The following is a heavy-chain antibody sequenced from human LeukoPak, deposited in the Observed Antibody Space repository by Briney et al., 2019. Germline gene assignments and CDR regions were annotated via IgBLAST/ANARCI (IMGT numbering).Heavy chain of an antibody. D-gene: IGHD2-2*01. CDR2: ISSSGSTI. CDR3: VREVVVVPAISYGMDV. CDR1: GFTFSSYE. V-gene: IGHV3-48*03. J-gene: IGHJ6*04. Sequence: GGSLRLSCAASGFTFSSYEMNWVRQAPGKGLEWVSYISSSGSTIYYADSVKGRFTISRDNAKNSLYLQMNSLRAEDTAVYYCVREVVVVPAISYGMDVWGKGTTVTVSS.